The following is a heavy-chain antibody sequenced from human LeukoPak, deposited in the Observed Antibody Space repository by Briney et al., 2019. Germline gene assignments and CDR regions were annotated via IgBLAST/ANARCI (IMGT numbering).Heavy chain of an antibody. CDR1: GGSISSGSYY. CDR2: IYTSGST. Sequence: SRTLSLTCTVSGGSISSGSYYWRWIRQPAGKGLGWIGRIYTSGSTNYNPSLKSRVTISVDTSKNQFSLKLSSVTAADTAVYYCARGGGSYYYDSSGLYWGQGTLVTVSS. CDR3: ARGGGSYYYDSSGLY. V-gene: IGHV4-61*02. J-gene: IGHJ4*02. D-gene: IGHD3-22*01.